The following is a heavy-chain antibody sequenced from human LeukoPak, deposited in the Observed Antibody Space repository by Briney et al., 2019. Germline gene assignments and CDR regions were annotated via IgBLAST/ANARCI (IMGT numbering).Heavy chain of an antibody. CDR1: GFTPSDYY. CDR3: GREGTDISSWYPYYYYCYGMDV. V-gene: IGHV3-11*01. J-gene: IGHJ6*02. CDR2: ILIIGSTI. Sequence: GGCPRLSCAPSGFTPSDYYTSWIRPTPEKGRGSGSYILIIGSTIYYADSVKVLFTISRENAKNSLYLQLNSLRAEDKAVYYCGREGTDISSWYPYYYYCYGMDVWGQGTTVTVSS. D-gene: IGHD6-13*01.